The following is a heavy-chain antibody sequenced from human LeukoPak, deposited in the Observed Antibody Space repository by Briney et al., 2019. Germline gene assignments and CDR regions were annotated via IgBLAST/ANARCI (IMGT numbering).Heavy chain of an antibody. V-gene: IGHV3-21*04. CDR2: ISYTGTYI. CDR1: AFSLNAYN. CDR3: VRDRGTYRPIDY. Sequence: GGSLRLSCTASAFSLNAYNMNWVRQAPGKGLEWVSSISYTGTYIYYADSVKGRFTISRDNAQNSLYLQMNSLRAEDTAIYYCVRDRGTYRPIDYWGQGTLVTVSS. J-gene: IGHJ4*02. D-gene: IGHD1-26*01.